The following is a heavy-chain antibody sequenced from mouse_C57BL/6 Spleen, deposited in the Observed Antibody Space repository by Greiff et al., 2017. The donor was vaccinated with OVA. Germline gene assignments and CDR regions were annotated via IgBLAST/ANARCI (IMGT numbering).Heavy chain of an antibody. D-gene: IGHD4-1*01. J-gene: IGHJ1*03. V-gene: IGHV5-17*01. CDR3: ARRETGRYFDV. Sequence: EVKLMESGGGLVKPGGSLKLSCAASGFTFSDCGMHWVRQAPEKGLEWVAYISSGSSTIYYADTVKGRFTISRDNAKNTLFLQMTSLRSEDTAMYYCARRETGRYFDVWGTGTTVTVSS. CDR2: ISSGSSTI. CDR1: GFTFSDCG.